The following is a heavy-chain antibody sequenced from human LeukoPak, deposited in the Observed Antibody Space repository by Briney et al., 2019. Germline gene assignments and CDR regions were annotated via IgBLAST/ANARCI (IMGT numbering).Heavy chain of an antibody. D-gene: IGHD1-26*01. J-gene: IGHJ4*02. Sequence: AGGSLRLSCAASGFTFSSYWMSWVRQAPGKGLEWVANIKQDGSEKYYVDSVKGRFTISRDNAKNSLYLQMNSLRAEDTAVYYCARGRSGSYLPHFDYWGQGTLVTVSS. CDR1: GFTFSSYW. V-gene: IGHV3-7*01. CDR3: ARGRSGSYLPHFDY. CDR2: IKQDGSEK.